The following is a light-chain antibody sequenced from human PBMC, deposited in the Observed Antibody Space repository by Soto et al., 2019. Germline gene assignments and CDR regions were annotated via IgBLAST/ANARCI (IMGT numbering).Light chain of an antibody. CDR3: QHPGT. CDR1: QSISSW. CDR2: KAS. J-gene: IGKJ1*01. Sequence: DIQMTQSPSTLSASVGDRVTITCRASQSISSWLAWYQQKPGKAPKLLIYKASSLESGVPSRFSGSASGTEFTLTISSLHPDDFATYYCQHPGTFAQGTKVEIK. V-gene: IGKV1-5*03.